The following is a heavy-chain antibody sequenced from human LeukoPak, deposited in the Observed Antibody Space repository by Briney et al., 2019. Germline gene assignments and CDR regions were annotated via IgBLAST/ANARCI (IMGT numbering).Heavy chain of an antibody. J-gene: IGHJ2*01. Sequence: GGSLRLSCAASGFTFSSYWMHWVRQAPGKGLVWVSRINSDGSSTSYADSVKGRFTISRDNAKNTLYLQTNSLRGEDTAVYYCQVSDYWYFDLWGRGTLVTVSS. CDR1: GFTFSSYW. CDR2: INSDGSST. V-gene: IGHV3-74*01. CDR3: QVSDYWYFDL.